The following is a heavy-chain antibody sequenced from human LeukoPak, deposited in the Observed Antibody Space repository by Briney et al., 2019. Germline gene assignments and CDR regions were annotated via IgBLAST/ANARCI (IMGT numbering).Heavy chain of an antibody. Sequence: GGSLRLSCAASGFTFNNFAMAWVRQAPGKGLEWVSGIGGGGRHIYYADSVKGRFSISRDNSKSTMYLQMNSLRAEDTAVYYCAKLWFGDLFPDAFDIWGQGTMVTVSS. CDR2: IGGGGRHI. J-gene: IGHJ3*02. CDR3: AKLWFGDLFPDAFDI. D-gene: IGHD3-10*01. V-gene: IGHV3-23*01. CDR1: GFTFNNFA.